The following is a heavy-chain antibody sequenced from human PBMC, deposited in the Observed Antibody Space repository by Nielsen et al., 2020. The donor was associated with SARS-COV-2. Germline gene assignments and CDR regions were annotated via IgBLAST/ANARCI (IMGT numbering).Heavy chain of an antibody. V-gene: IGHV3-21*01. J-gene: IGHJ6*02. CDR3: ARAGIVVVVAYYGMDV. CDR2: ISSSSSYI. Sequence: GESLKISCAASGFTFSSYSMNWVRQALGKGLEWVSSISSSSSYIYYADSVKGRFTISRDNAKNSLYLQMNSLRAEDTAVYYCARAGIVVVVAYYGMDVWGQGTTVTVSS. CDR1: GFTFSSYS. D-gene: IGHD2-15*01.